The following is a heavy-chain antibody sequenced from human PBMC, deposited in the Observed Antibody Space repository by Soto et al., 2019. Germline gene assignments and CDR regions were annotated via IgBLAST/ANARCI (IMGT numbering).Heavy chain of an antibody. V-gene: IGHV3-30*18. Sequence: GGSLRLSCAASGFTFSSYGMHWVRQAPGKGLEWVAVISYDSGASTYYADSVKGRFTISRDNSKSTLYLQMNSLRAEDTALYYCAKGRSYYYYYGVDVWGQGTTVTVSS. J-gene: IGHJ6*02. CDR1: GFTFSSYG. CDR2: ISYDSGAST. CDR3: AKGRSYYYYYGVDV.